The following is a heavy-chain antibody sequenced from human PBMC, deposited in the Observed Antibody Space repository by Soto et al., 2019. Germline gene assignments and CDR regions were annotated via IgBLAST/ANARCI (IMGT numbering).Heavy chain of an antibody. CDR1: GFTSSSYW. Sequence: EVQLVESGGGLVPPGGSLRLSCAASGFTSSSYWMSWVRQAPGKGLEWVANIKQDGNEKYHVDSVKGRFTISRDNAKNSLYLQMNSLRAEDTAVYYCARTYCSSTTCWAPFDYWGQGTLVTVSS. CDR3: ARTYCSSTTCWAPFDY. CDR2: IKQDGNEK. V-gene: IGHV3-7*01. J-gene: IGHJ4*02. D-gene: IGHD2-2*01.